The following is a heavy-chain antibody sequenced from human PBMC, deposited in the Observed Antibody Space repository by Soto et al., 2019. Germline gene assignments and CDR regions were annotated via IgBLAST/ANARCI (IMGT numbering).Heavy chain of an antibody. V-gene: IGHV3-48*02. CDR2: ISSSGSTI. Sequence: EVQLLESGGGLVQPGGSLRLSCAASGFPFSAYNMNWVRQAPGKGLEWIAYISSSGSTIYYADSVKGRFSFSRDNAKNSLYLQMNSLRDEDTAVYYCARDRGTVTNDVGQDYGMDVWGQGTTVTVSS. CDR1: GFPFSAYN. D-gene: IGHD4-17*01. J-gene: IGHJ6*02. CDR3: ARDRGTVTNDVGQDYGMDV.